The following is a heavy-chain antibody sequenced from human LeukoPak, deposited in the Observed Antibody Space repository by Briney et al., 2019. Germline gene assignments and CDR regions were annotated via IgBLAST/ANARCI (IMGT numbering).Heavy chain of an antibody. CDR3: AKGFQGTYYDFWSGSYNFDY. V-gene: IGHV3-23*01. CDR2: ISGSGGGT. J-gene: IGHJ4*02. D-gene: IGHD3-3*01. CDR1: GFTFSDYY. Sequence: PGGSLRLSCAASGFTFSDYYLSWIRQAPGKGLEWVSAISGSGGGTYYADSVKGRFTISRDNSKNTLYLQMNSLRAEDTAVYYCAKGFQGTYYDFWSGSYNFDYWGQGTLVTVSS.